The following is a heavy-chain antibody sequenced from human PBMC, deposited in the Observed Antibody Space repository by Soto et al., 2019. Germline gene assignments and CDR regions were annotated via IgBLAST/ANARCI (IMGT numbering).Heavy chain of an antibody. V-gene: IGHV4-39*01. CDR1: GGSISSSRYY. D-gene: IGHD3-10*01. CDR2: IYYSGST. CDR3: TNSNWFDP. Sequence: QLQLQESGPGLVKPSETLSLTCTVSGGSISSSRYYWGWIRQPPGKGLEWIGRIYYSGSTYYNPSXESRVTRSVDTSTNQFSLKLSSVTAADTAVYYCTNSNWFDPWGQGTLVTVSS. J-gene: IGHJ5*02.